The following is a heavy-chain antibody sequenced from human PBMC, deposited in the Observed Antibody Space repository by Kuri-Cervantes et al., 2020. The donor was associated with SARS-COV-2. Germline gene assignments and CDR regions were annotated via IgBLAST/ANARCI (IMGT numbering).Heavy chain of an antibody. V-gene: IGHV4-30-2*01. CDR2: IYHSGSA. Sequence: SCAVSGGSISSGGYSWSWVRQPPGKGLEWIGYIYHSGSAYYNPSLKSRVTMSIDTSRNQFSLKLSSVTAADTAVYYCARHFYGGNAIFQYWGQGTLVTVSS. CDR1: GGSISSGGYS. D-gene: IGHD4-23*01. CDR3: ARHFYGGNAIFQY. J-gene: IGHJ4*02.